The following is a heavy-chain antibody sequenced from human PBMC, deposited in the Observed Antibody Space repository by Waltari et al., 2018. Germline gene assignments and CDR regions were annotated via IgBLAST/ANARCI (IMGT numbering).Heavy chain of an antibody. CDR1: GVTFSTYA. J-gene: IGHJ4*02. Sequence: QVQLVESGGGVVQPGRSLRRSCSASGVTFSTYAMPWVRQAPGKGLEWVAVISYDGSNKYYADSVKGRFTISRDNSKNTLYLQMNSLRAEDTAVYYCARVVYYDSSGYYDYWGQGTLVTVSS. CDR3: ARVVYYDSSGYYDY. V-gene: IGHV3-30-3*01. CDR2: ISYDGSNK. D-gene: IGHD3-22*01.